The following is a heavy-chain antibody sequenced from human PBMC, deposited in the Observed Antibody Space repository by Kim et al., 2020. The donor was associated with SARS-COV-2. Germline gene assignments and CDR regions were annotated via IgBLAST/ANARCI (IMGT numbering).Heavy chain of an antibody. Sequence: GGSLRLSCAASGFTFSSYCMTWVRQAPGKGLEWVANIKEDGSEAYYVDSVKGRFTISRDNAKNSLYLQMNSLRAEDTAVYYCAKMSANIVAAGFLDYWGQGTLVTGS. CDR3: AKMSANIVAAGFLDY. J-gene: IGHJ4*02. D-gene: IGHD6-13*01. V-gene: IGHV3-7*03. CDR2: IKEDGSEA. CDR1: GFTFSSYC.